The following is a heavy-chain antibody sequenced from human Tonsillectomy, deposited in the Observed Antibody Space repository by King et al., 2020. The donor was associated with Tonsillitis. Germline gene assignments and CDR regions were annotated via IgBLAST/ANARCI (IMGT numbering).Heavy chain of an antibody. Sequence: VQLVESGGGVVQPGRSLRLSCAASGFTFSSYGMHWVRQAPGKGLEWVAVIWYDGSNEYYADSVKGRFTISRDNSKNTLYLQMNSLRAEDTAVYYCARRTGDRGYYFDYWGQGTLVTVSS. J-gene: IGHJ4*02. CDR2: IWYDGSNE. CDR3: ARRTGDRGYYFDY. D-gene: IGHD7-27*01. V-gene: IGHV3-33*01. CDR1: GFTFSSYG.